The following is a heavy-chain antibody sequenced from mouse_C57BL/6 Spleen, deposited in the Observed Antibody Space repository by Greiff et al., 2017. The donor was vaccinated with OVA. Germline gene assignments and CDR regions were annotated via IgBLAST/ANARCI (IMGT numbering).Heavy chain of an antibody. J-gene: IGHJ2*01. Sequence: EVQLQQSGPELVKPGASVKISCKASGYTFTDYYMNWVKQSHGKSLEWIGDINPNTGGTSYNQKFKGKATLTVDKSSSTAYMELRSLTSEDSAVYYCARMRYHDYWGQGTTLTVSS. CDR3: ARMRYHDY. V-gene: IGHV1-26*01. CDR2: INPNTGGT. D-gene: IGHD2-14*01. CDR1: GYTFTDYY.